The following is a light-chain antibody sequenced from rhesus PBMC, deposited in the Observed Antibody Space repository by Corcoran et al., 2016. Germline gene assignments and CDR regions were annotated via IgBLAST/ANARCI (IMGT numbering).Light chain of an antibody. CDR1: QGISNW. Sequence: DIQMTQSPSSLSASVGDRVTITCRARQGISNWLAWYQQKPGKAPKLLSYRASNVETGVPSRFSGSGSGTDFTLTISSLQPEDIATYYCQQHDNSPGTFGQGTKVEIK. V-gene: IGKV1-69*01. J-gene: IGKJ1*01. CDR3: QQHDNSPGT. CDR2: RAS.